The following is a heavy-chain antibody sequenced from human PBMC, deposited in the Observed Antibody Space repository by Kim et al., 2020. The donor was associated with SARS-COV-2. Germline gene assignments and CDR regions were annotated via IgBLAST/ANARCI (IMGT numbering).Heavy chain of an antibody. CDR1: GYSISSGYY. Sequence: SETLSLTCTVSGYSISSGYYWGWIRQPPGNGLEWIGSIYHSGRTYYNPSLKSRVTISVNASKNQFSLKLSSVTAADTAVYYCARVVGYGSGSNGMDVWGQGTTVTVSS. CDR3: ARVVGYGSGSNGMDV. J-gene: IGHJ6*02. V-gene: IGHV4-38-2*02. D-gene: IGHD3-10*01. CDR2: IYHSGRT.